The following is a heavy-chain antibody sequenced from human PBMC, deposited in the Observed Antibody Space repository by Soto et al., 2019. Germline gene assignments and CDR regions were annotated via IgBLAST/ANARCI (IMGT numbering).Heavy chain of an antibody. Sequence: SVKVSCKASGGTFSTHAIIWVRQAPGHGLEWMGGIIPISGTTYYTQKFQGRVTITADEPTSTAFLELSSLKADDTAVFFCARGYCSGGNCYSGMDVWGQGTMVTVSS. CDR2: IIPISGTT. CDR1: GGTFSTHA. D-gene: IGHD2-15*01. CDR3: ARGYCSGGNCYSGMDV. J-gene: IGHJ6*02. V-gene: IGHV1-69*13.